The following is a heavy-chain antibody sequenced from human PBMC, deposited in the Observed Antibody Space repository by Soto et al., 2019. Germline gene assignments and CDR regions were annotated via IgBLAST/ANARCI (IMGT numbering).Heavy chain of an antibody. CDR3: ATESGSTYGYFDH. D-gene: IGHD5-18*01. V-gene: IGHV4-30-4*01. CDR1: GGSVTSDEDY. CDR2: ISNSGST. Sequence: SETLSLTCTVSGGSVTSDEDYWAWIRQSPGKGLEWIGYISNSGSTGYNPSLKTRLSMSVDRSKNQFTLRLTSVTAADTAVYFCATESGSTYGYFDHWGQGTQVTVPS. J-gene: IGHJ4*02.